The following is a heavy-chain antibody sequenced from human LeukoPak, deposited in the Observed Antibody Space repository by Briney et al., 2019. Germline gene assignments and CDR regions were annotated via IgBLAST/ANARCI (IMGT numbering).Heavy chain of an antibody. Sequence: EASVKVSCKVSGYTLTELSMHWVRQAPGKGLEWMGGFDPEDGETIYAQKFQGRVTITADESTSTAYMELSSLRSEDTAVYYCAREGIVAKAFDLWGRGTLVTVSS. J-gene: IGHJ2*01. CDR2: FDPEDGET. D-gene: IGHD1-26*01. CDR3: AREGIVAKAFDL. CDR1: GYTLTELS. V-gene: IGHV1-24*01.